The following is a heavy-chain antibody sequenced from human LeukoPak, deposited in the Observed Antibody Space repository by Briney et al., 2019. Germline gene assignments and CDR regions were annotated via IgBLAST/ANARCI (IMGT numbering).Heavy chain of an antibody. CDR2: IGNRGTTI. V-gene: IGHV3-48*03. CDR3: ARDQIAVTPGDGYNSDFYYYYMDV. CDR1: GFTFSSYE. D-gene: IGHD5-24*01. Sequence: GGSLRLSCAASGFTFSSYEMNWVRQAPGKGLEWVSHIGNRGTTIFYADSVKGRFTISRDNAKNSLSLQMNSLRAEDTAVYYCARDQIAVTPGDGYNSDFYYYYMDVWGKGTTVTVSS. J-gene: IGHJ6*03.